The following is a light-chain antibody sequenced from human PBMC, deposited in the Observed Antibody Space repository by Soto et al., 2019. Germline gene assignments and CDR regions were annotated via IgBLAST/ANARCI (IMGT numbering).Light chain of an antibody. CDR2: KAS. CDR1: QSIGNW. J-gene: IGKJ1*01. V-gene: IGKV1-5*03. CDR3: QQYKAYPWT. Sequence: DIQMTQSPSTQSASTGDRVIITCRASQSIGNWLAWYQQKPGDAPKFLIYKASSLESGVPSRFNGSGSGTEFTLTINSLQPDDFATYYCQQYKAYPWTFGQ.